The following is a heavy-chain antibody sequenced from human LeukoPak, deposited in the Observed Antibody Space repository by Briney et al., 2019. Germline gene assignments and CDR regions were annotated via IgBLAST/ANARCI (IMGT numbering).Heavy chain of an antibody. V-gene: IGHV3-23*01. CDR3: ARGKGIAVSSFDS. J-gene: IGHJ4*02. Sequence: GGSLRLSCAASGFTFSSYAMSWVRQAPGKGLEWVSGISGSGTSTYYADSVKGRFTISRDNSKNTMSLQMHSLRAEDTALYYCARGKGIAVSSFDSWGQGTLVTVSS. D-gene: IGHD6-19*01. CDR1: GFTFSSYA. CDR2: ISGSGTST.